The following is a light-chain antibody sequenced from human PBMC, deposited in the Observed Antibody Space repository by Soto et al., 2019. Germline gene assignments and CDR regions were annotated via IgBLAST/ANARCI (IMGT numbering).Light chain of an antibody. Sequence: ILLTHSPVTLXPPPXXLFXXSLISSQSVPSNYLAWYQQKPGQAPRVVVFGASTRATGIPDRFSGSGSGTDFTLTISRLEPEDFAVYFCQQYAGPPTTFGQGTRLEIK. CDR3: QQYAGPPTT. J-gene: IGKJ5*01. CDR1: QSVPSNY. CDR2: GAS. V-gene: IGKV3-20*01.